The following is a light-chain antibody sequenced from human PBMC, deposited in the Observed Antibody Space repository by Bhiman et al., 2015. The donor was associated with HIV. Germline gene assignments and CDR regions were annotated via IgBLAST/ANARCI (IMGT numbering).Light chain of an antibody. CDR2: YNT. CDR3: QVWHSSSDDWV. CDR1: NIGSKS. J-gene: IGLJ3*02. Sequence: SYLLTQPPSVSVAPGKTATITCGGDNIGSKSVHWYQQKPGQAPVLVIYYNTDRPSGIPERFSGSNSGNTATLTISRVEAGDEADYYCQVWHSSSDDWVFGGGTKLTVL. V-gene: IGLV3-21*04.